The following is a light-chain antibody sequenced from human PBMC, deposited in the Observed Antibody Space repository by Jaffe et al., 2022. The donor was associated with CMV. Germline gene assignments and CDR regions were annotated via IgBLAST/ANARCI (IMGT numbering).Light chain of an antibody. CDR1: TNDIGGYDF. V-gene: IGLV2-14*03. CDR2: DVT. J-gene: IGLJ3*02. CDR3: SSFTTGSTLT. Sequence: QSALTQPASVSGSPGQSITISCTGTTNDIGGYDFVSWFQQHPGKAPKLLIFDVTNRPSGVSDRFSGSRSGNTASLTISGLRADDEASYYCSSFTTGSTLTFGGGTKLTVL.